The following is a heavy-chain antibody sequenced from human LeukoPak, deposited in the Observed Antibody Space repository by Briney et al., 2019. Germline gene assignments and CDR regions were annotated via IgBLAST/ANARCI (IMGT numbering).Heavy chain of an antibody. Sequence: PAGSLRLSCAASGFTFSSYWMSWVRQAPGKGLEWVANIKQDGSEKYYVDSVKGRFTISRDNAKNSLYLQMNSLRAEDTAVYYCAREGAVAVFDYWGQGTLVTVSS. V-gene: IGHV3-7*05. D-gene: IGHD6-19*01. CDR3: AREGAVAVFDY. CDR1: GFTFSSYW. CDR2: IKQDGSEK. J-gene: IGHJ4*02.